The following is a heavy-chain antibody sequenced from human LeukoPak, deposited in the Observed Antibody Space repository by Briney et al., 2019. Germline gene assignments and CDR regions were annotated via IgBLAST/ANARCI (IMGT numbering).Heavy chain of an antibody. D-gene: IGHD6-19*01. V-gene: IGHV3-53*01. CDR1: GFTVSSNY. CDR3: ARALRYSSDSYYFDY. CDR2: IYSGGST. J-gene: IGHJ4*02. Sequence: GGSLRLSCAASGFTVSSNYMSWVRQAPGKGLEWVSVIYSGGSTYYADSVKGRFTISRDNSKNTLYLQTNSLRAEDTAVYYCARALRYSSDSYYFDYWGQGTLVTVSS.